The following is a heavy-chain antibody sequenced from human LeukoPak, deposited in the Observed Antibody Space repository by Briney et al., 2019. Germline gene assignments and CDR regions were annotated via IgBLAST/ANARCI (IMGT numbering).Heavy chain of an antibody. CDR2: VDPEDGET. D-gene: IGHD3-10*01. CDR1: GYTFTDYY. CDR3: ATTREYGSRSYLPDY. J-gene: IGHJ4*02. V-gene: IGHV1-69-2*01. Sequence: ASVKVSCKVSGYTFTDYYMHWVQQAPGKGLEWMGLVDPEDGETIYAEKFQGRVTITADTSTDTAYMELSSLRSEDTAVYYCATTREYGSRSYLPDYWGQGTLVTVPS.